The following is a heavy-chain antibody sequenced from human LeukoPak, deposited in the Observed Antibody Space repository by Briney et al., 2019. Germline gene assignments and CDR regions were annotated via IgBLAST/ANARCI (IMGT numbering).Heavy chain of an antibody. CDR3: ARETTISGGLAVAGPQPYIYYMDV. CDR2: VFYTGTT. V-gene: IGHV4-59*01. J-gene: IGHJ6*03. Sequence: SETLSLTCTVSGGSISSYYWSWIRQPPGKRLEWIGYVFYTGTTNYNPSLKSRVTISVDTSKNQFSLKLSSVTAADAAVYYCARETTISGGLAVAGPQPYIYYMDVWGKGTTVTISS. D-gene: IGHD6-19*01. CDR1: GGSISSYY.